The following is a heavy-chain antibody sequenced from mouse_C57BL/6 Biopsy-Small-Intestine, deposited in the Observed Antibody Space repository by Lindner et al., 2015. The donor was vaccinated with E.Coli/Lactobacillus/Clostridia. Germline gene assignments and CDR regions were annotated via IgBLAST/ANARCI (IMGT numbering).Heavy chain of an antibody. CDR3: VRELGYVGFDY. D-gene: IGHD4-1*01. V-gene: IGHV10-3*01. Sequence: VQLQESGGGLVQPKGSLKLSCAASGFTFNTYAMHWVRQAPGKGLEWVARIRSKSNNYATYYADSVKDRFTISRDDSESMLYLQMNNLKTEDTAMYYCVRELGYVGFDYWGQGTTLTVSS. J-gene: IGHJ2*01. CDR1: GFTFNTYA. CDR2: IRSKSNNYAT.